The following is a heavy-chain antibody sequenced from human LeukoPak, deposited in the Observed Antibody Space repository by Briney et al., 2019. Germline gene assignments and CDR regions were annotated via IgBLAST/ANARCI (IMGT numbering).Heavy chain of an antibody. D-gene: IGHD1-14*01. CDR1: GYTFTNHY. CDR2: INPSGGST. V-gene: IGHV1-46*01. Sequence: ASVKVSCTASGYTFTNHYTHWVRQAPGQGLEWMGIINPSGGSTSYAQKFQGRVTMTRDMSTSTVYMELSSLRSDDTAVYYCARGYNISPRNAFDIWGQGTMVTVSS. J-gene: IGHJ3*02. CDR3: ARGYNISPRNAFDI.